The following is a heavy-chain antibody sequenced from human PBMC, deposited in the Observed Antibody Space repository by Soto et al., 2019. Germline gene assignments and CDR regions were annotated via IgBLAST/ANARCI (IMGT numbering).Heavy chain of an antibody. Sequence: SETLSLTCAVSGGSISSSNWWSWVRQPPGKGLEWIGEIYHSGSTNYNPSLKSRVTISVDKSKNQFSLKLSSVTAADTAVYYCARGGVGYYDSSGYYYDYWGQGTLVTVSS. V-gene: IGHV4-4*02. CDR2: IYHSGST. D-gene: IGHD3-22*01. CDR1: GGSISSSNW. CDR3: ARGGVGYYDSSGYYYDY. J-gene: IGHJ4*02.